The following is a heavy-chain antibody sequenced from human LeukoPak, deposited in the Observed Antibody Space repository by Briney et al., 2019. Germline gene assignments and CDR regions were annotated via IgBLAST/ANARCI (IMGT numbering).Heavy chain of an antibody. CDR3: TTKVIRGNSGDDYDD. CDR2: ISSDGNDK. J-gene: IGHJ4*02. CDR1: GVTFSSYG. D-gene: IGHD5-12*01. Sequence: PGGSLRLSCAASGVTFSSYGTHWVRQAPGKGLEWVALISSDGNDKLYGDSVKGRFTISRDESKSTLYLQMNSLRAEDTAVYYCTTKVIRGNSGDDYDDWGQGTLVTVSS. V-gene: IGHV3-30*03.